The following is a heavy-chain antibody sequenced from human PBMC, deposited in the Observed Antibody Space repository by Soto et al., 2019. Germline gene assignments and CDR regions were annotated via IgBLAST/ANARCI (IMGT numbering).Heavy chain of an antibody. CDR2: INHSGST. Sequence: SETLSLTCAFYGGSFSGYYWSWIRQPPGKGLEWIGEINHSGSTNYNPSLKSRVTISVDTSKNQFSLKLSSVTAADTAVYYCARGEVPDPDSHGPQPGWFDPWGQGTLVTVSS. CDR3: ARGEVPDPDSHGPQPGWFDP. V-gene: IGHV4-34*01. CDR1: GGSFSGYY. J-gene: IGHJ5*02. D-gene: IGHD5-18*01.